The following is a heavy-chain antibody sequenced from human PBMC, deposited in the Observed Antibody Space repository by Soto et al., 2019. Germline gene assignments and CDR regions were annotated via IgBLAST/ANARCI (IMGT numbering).Heavy chain of an antibody. D-gene: IGHD6-19*01. V-gene: IGHV1-18*01. Sequence: ASVKVSCKASGYAFTTYGIGWVRQAPGQGLEWMGWINGYNGNTDYPQKLQGRVTMTTDTSTSTAYMALRSLRSDDTAVYYCAREGSAPYYYYGMDVWGQGTTVTVSS. CDR1: GYAFTTYG. J-gene: IGHJ6*02. CDR2: INGYNGNT. CDR3: AREGSAPYYYYGMDV.